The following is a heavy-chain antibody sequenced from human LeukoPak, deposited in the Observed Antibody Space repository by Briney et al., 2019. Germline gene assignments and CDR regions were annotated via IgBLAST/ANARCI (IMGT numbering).Heavy chain of an antibody. D-gene: IGHD3-10*01. CDR3: ARRSVLLWFGESSDY. J-gene: IGHJ4*02. V-gene: IGHV1-2*02. Sequence: GASVKVSCKASGYTFTGYYMHWVRQAPGQGLEGMGWINPNSGGTNYAQKFQGRVTMTRNTSISTAYMELSSLRSEDTAVYYCARRSVLLWFGESSDYWGQGTLVTVSS. CDR2: INPNSGGT. CDR1: GYTFTGYY.